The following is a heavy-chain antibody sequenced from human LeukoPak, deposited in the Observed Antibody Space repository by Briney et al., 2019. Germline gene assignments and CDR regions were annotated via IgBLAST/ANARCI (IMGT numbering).Heavy chain of an antibody. CDR2: IYPRDGST. CDR1: GYTFTSNY. V-gene: IGHV1-46*01. J-gene: IGHJ4*02. Sequence: ASVKVSFKASGYTFTSNYIHWVRQAPRQGLEWMGMIYPRDGSTSYEQKFQGRVTVTRHTSTSPVPMELSGLSSEDTAVYYCATDQEGFDYWGQGTLVTVSS. CDR3: ATDQEGFDY.